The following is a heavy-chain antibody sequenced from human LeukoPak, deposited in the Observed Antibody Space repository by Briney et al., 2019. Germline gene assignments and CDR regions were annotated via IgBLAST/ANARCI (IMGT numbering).Heavy chain of an antibody. CDR1: GVSMRNHY. J-gene: IGHJ4*02. CDR3: ARGYGIAAAGHISFDY. Sequence: SETLSLTCTVSGVSMRNHYWSWIRQPPGKRLEWIGYIYDSETTNYNPSLKSRVTMSLDTSKNQFSLKLSSVTAADTAVYYCARGYGIAAAGHISFDYWGQGTLVTVSS. D-gene: IGHD6-13*01. CDR2: IYDSETT. V-gene: IGHV4-59*11.